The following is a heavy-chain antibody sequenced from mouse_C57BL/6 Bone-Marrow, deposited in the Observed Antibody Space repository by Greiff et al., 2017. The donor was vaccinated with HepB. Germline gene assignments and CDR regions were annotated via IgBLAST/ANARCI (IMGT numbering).Heavy chain of an antibody. CDR1: GYTFTSYW. Sequence: VHVKQPGAELVRPGTSVKLSCKASGYTFTSYWMHWVKQRPGQGLEWIGVIDPSDSYTNYNQKFKGKATLTVDTSSSTAYMQLSSLTSEDSAVYYCARNYGSSYGFAYWGQGTLVTVSA. V-gene: IGHV1-59*01. D-gene: IGHD1-1*01. CDR2: IDPSDSYT. CDR3: ARNYGSSYGFAY. J-gene: IGHJ3*01.